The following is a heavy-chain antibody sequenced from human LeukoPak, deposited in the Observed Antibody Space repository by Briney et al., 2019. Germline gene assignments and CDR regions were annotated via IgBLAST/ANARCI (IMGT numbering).Heavy chain of an antibody. J-gene: IGHJ4*02. V-gene: IGHV3-66*02. CDR1: GFTVSSNY. D-gene: IGHD6-19*01. Sequence: GGSLRLSCAASGFTVSSNYMSWVRQAPGKGLEWVPVIYSGGSTYYADSVKGRFTISRDNSKNTLYLQMNSLRAEDTAVYYCARGRRSGWYVYFDYWGQGTLVTVSS. CDR3: ARGRRSGWYVYFDY. CDR2: IYSGGST.